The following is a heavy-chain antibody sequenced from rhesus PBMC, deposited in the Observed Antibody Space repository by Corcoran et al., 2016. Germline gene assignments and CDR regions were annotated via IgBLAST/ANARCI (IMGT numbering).Heavy chain of an antibody. Sequence: QVQLQESGPGLVKPSETLSLTCAVSGGSISGYYWSWIRQPPVQGLEWIGRIYGSGGSTDYNPTLKRRVTISTDTSKNQFSRKLSSVTAADTAVYYCARRDYYGSGELDYWGQGVLVTVSS. D-gene: IGHD3-28*01. CDR1: GGSISGYY. CDR2: IYGSGGST. J-gene: IGHJ4*01. V-gene: IGHV4-160*01. CDR3: ARRDYYGSGELDY.